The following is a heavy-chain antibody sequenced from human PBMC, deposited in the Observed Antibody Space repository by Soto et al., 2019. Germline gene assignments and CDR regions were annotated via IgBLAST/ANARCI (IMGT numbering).Heavy chain of an antibody. V-gene: IGHV1-2*02. CDR3: ARHRFTSGSDYFDY. CDR1: CYTFTDYN. CDR2: INPRNGDA. J-gene: IGHJ4*02. D-gene: IGHD1-1*01. Sequence: XSVKVSCKASCYTFTDYNLHWMRQAPGQGLEWMGSINPRNGDAVSAQKFQARVTMTRDASITTAYMELIRLTSPDTAVYYCARHRFTSGSDYFDYWGQGTLVTVSS.